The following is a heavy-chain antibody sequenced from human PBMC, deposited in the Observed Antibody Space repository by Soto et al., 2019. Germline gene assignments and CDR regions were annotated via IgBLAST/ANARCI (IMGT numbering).Heavy chain of an antibody. J-gene: IGHJ2*01. V-gene: IGHV4-34*01. Sequence: QVQLQQWGAGPLKPSETLSLTCAVYGGSFSGYYWSWIRQPPGKGLEWIGEINHSGSTNYNPSLKSRVTISVDTSKNQFSLKLSSVTAADTAVYYCARIGLGVTVPNWYFDLWGRGTLVTVSS. CDR1: GGSFSGYY. CDR3: ARIGLGVTVPNWYFDL. D-gene: IGHD4-17*01. CDR2: INHSGST.